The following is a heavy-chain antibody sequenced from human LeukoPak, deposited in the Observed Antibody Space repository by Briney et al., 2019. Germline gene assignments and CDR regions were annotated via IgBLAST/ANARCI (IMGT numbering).Heavy chain of an antibody. CDR2: INTDGSSA. D-gene: IGHD5-24*01. J-gene: IGHJ4*02. Sequence: GGSLRLSCAASGFTFSSYWMHWVRQAPGQGLVWVSLINTDGSSATYADSVKGRFTISRDNARNTLYLQMNSLRAEDTAVYYCTRQMPAIRYFDFWSQGTLVTVSS. V-gene: IGHV3-74*01. CDR1: GFTFSSYW. CDR3: TRQMPAIRYFDF.